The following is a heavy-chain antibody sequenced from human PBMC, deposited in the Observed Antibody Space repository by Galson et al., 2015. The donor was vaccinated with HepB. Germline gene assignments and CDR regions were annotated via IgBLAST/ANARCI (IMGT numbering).Heavy chain of an antibody. CDR2: ISSSSSTI. CDR3: AREGSGYIVATIIGYYGMDV. CDR1: GFTFSSYS. V-gene: IGHV3-48*02. Sequence: SLRLSCAASGFTFSSYSMNWVRQAPGKGLEWVSYISSSSSTIYYADSVKGRFTISRDNAKNSLYLQMNSLRDEDTAVYYCAREGSGYIVATIIGYYGMDVWGQGTTVTVSS. J-gene: IGHJ6*02. D-gene: IGHD5-12*01.